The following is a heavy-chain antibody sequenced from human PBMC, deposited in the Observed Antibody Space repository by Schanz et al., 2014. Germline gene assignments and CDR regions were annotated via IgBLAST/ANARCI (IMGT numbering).Heavy chain of an antibody. CDR1: GFTFSSYS. D-gene: IGHD6-19*01. CDR2: VSRSTPDI. Sequence: EVQLVESGGGVVQPGGSLRLSCTASGFTFSSYSMNWVRQAPGKGLEWVSYVSRSTPDIYYADSVKGRFTISRDNAKSSLYLQMNSLRVEDTAVYYCAASSGWHPSTDYWGQGTLVTVSS. J-gene: IGHJ4*02. CDR3: AASSGWHPSTDY. V-gene: IGHV3-21*04.